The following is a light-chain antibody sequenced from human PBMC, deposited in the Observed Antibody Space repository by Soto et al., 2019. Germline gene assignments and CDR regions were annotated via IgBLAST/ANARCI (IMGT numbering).Light chain of an antibody. V-gene: IGLV2-14*01. CDR3: SSYSTTDDLMV. CDR2: EVT. CDR1: FSDVGSTYNY. Sequence: QSALTQPASVSVSPGQAITISCTGTFSDVGSTYNYVSWYQQHPDAAPKLVIYEVTYRPSGVSDRFSGSKSGNVASLTISGLQPEDEARYYCSSYSTTDDLMVFGGGTKVTVL. J-gene: IGLJ2*01.